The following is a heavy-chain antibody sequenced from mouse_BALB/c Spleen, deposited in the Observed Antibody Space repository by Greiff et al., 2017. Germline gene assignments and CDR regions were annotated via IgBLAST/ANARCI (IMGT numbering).Heavy chain of an antibody. CDR3: ARPPGTAAYFDY. Sequence: DVMLVESGGGLVKPGGSLKLSCAASGFAFSSYDMSWVRQTPEKRLEWVAYISSGGGSTYYPDTVKGRFTISRDNAKNTLYLQMSSLKSEDTAMYYCARPPGTAAYFDYWGQGTTLTVSS. CDR2: ISSGGGST. CDR1: GFAFSSYD. D-gene: IGHD1-2*01. V-gene: IGHV5-12-1*01. J-gene: IGHJ2*01.